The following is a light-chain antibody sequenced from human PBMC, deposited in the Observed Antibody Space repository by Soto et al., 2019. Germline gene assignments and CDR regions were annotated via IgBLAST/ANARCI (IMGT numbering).Light chain of an antibody. CDR1: SSNIGNNY. V-gene: IGLV1-51*01. J-gene: IGLJ1*01. CDR3: GTWDNSLSAYV. CDR2: DSN. Sequence: QSVLTQPPSVSAAPGQKVTISCSGSSSNIGNNYVSWYQHLPGAAPKLLIYDSNKRPSGIPDRFSGSKSGTSATLGITGLQTGDEADYYCGTWDNSLSAYVFGTGTKVTVL.